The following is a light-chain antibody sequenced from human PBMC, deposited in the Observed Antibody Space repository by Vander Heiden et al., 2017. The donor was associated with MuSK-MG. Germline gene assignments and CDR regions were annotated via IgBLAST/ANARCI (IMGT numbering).Light chain of an antibody. Sequence: EIVLTQSPATLSLSPGERATLSCRASQSVSSYLAWYQQKPGQAPRLLIYDASNRASGIPARLSSSGSGTDFTLTIISREPEDFAVYYRKQRSNWPSINFVGGTKVQIK. J-gene: IGKJ4*01. V-gene: IGKV3-11*01. CDR2: DAS. CDR3: KQRSNWPSIN. CDR1: QSVSSY.